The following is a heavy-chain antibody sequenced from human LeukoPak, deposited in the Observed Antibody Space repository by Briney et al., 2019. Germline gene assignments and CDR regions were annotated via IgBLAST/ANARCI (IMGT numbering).Heavy chain of an antibody. V-gene: IGHV4-59*01. Sequence: PSETLSLTCTVSGASISNYYWSWIRQPPGKGLEWIGYISNIGSAFYNPSLKSRVTISVDSSKSQFSLKLNSVTTADTAVYYCATTNRYGGGDRHFDCWGQGTLVTVSS. J-gene: IGHJ4*02. CDR3: ATTNRYGGGDRHFDC. D-gene: IGHD3-16*01. CDR2: ISNIGSA. CDR1: GASISNYY.